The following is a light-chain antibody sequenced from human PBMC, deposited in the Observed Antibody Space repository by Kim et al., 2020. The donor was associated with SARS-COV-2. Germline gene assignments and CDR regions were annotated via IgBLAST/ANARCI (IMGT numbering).Light chain of an antibody. J-gene: IGLJ3*02. V-gene: IGLV1-40*01. Sequence: QSVLTQPPSVSGAPGQRVTISCTGSSSNIGAGYGVHWYQQLPGTAPKLLIYSNIHRPSGVPDRFSGSKSGTSASLAITGLQAEDEADYYCHSYDTSLSEGVFGGGTQLTVL. CDR2: SNI. CDR3: HSYDTSLSEGV. CDR1: SSNIGAGYG.